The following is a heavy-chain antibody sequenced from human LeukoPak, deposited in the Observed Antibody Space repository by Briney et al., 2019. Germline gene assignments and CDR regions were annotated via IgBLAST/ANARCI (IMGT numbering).Heavy chain of an antibody. CDR2: IIPIFGTA. CDR1: GGTFSSYA. D-gene: IGHD3-22*01. Sequence: ASVKVSCKASGGTFSSYAISWVRQAPGQGLEWMGGIIPIFGTANYAQKFQGRVTITADESTSTAYMELSSLRSEDTAVYYCARVGTYYYDSSGYYTRRALDYWGQGTLVTVSS. J-gene: IGHJ4*02. CDR3: ARVGTYYYDSSGYYTRRALDY. V-gene: IGHV1-69*01.